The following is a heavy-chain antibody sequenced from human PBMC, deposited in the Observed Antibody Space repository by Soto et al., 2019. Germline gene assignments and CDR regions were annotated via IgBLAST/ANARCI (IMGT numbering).Heavy chain of an antibody. D-gene: IGHD3-22*01. CDR1: GYTFTGYY. V-gene: IGHV1-69*06. CDR3: AGTYYYDSSGYPDAFDI. CDR2: INPIFGTA. J-gene: IGHJ3*02. Sequence: ASVKVSCKASGYTFTGYYMHWVRQAPGQGLEWMGWINPIFGTANYAQKFQGRVTITADKSTSTAYMELSSLRSEDTAVYYCAGTYYYDSSGYPDAFDIWGQGTMVTVSS.